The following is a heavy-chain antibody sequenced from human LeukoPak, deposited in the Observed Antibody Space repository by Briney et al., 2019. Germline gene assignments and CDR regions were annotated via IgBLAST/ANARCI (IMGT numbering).Heavy chain of an antibody. Sequence: PGESLRLSCAASGFTFSSYSMNWVRQAPGKGLEWVSSISSRSSYIYYADSVKGRFTISRDNAKNSLYLQMNSLRAEDTAVYYCARAGTGVGYWGQGTLVTVSS. V-gene: IGHV3-21*01. D-gene: IGHD3-10*01. CDR3: ARAGTGVGY. CDR2: ISSRSSYI. CDR1: GFTFSSYS. J-gene: IGHJ4*02.